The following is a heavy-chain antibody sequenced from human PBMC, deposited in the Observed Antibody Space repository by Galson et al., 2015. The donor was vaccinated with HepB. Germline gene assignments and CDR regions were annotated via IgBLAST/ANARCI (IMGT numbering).Heavy chain of an antibody. CDR2: ITHTRGFM. V-gene: IGHV3-21*06. D-gene: IGHD1-14*01. Sequence: SLRLSCAASGFIFSTYSMNWVRQAPGKGLEWVSSITHTRGFMYYADSLKGRFTISRDNAKNSLYLQVNSLTAADTAVYYCARSGSTGQVDYWGQGTLVTVSS. J-gene: IGHJ4*02. CDR1: GFIFSTYS. CDR3: ARSGSTGQVDY.